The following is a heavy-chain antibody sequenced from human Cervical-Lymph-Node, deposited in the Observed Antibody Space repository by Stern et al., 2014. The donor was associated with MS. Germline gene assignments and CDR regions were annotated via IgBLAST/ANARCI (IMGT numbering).Heavy chain of an antibody. Sequence: QLQLQESGPGLVKPSETLSLTCTVSGGSVSSGSYYWSWIRQPPGNGLEWIGYSYYSGSPNYNPSLKSRVTISVDTSKNQFSLKLSSVTATDTAVYYCARMGDYLDYWGQGTLVTVSS. V-gene: IGHV4-61*01. D-gene: IGHD3-16*01. J-gene: IGHJ4*02. CDR2: SYYSGSP. CDR3: ARMGDYLDY. CDR1: GGSVSSGSYY.